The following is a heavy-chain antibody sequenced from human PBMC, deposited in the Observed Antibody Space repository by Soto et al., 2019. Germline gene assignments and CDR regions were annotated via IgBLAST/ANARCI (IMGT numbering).Heavy chain of an antibody. Sequence: SETLSLTCTVSGGSVTNYYWTWIRKPPGKGLEWIGSFYYSGFTNSNPSLKSRVTMAVDTSSSQLSLTLRSVTAADTAVYYCARDTTHGGSPLFHYCGQAVLVTIST. V-gene: IGHV4-59*02. CDR2: FYYSGFT. CDR3: ARDTTHGGSPLFHY. D-gene: IGHD2-15*01. CDR1: GGSVTNYY. J-gene: IGHJ4*02.